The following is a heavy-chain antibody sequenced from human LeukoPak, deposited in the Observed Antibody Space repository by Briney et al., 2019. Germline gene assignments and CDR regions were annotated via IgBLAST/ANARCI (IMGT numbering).Heavy chain of an antibody. Sequence: SETLSLTCAVYGGSFSGYYWSWIRQPPGKGLEWSGEINHSGSTNYNPSLKSRVTISVDTSQNQFSLKLSSVTAADTAVYYCARGGLRRKHYYYSYGMDVWGQGTTVTVSS. V-gene: IGHV4-34*01. J-gene: IGHJ6*02. CDR1: GGSFSGYY. CDR3: ARGGLRRKHYYYSYGMDV. CDR2: INHSGST.